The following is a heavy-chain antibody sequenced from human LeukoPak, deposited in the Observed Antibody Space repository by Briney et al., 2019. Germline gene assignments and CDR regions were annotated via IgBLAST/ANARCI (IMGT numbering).Heavy chain of an antibody. Sequence: PGGSLRLSCTASGFTFGDYAMSWVRQAPGKGLEWVGFIRSKAYGGTTEYAASVKGRFTISRDDSKSIAYLQMNSLKTEDTAVYYCTRVYDSSGYRVSRSQGGSPYYYYGMDVWGQGTTVTVSS. D-gene: IGHD3-22*01. V-gene: IGHV3-49*04. CDR3: TRVYDSSGYRVSRSQGGSPYYYYGMDV. CDR2: IRSKAYGGTT. CDR1: GFTFGDYA. J-gene: IGHJ6*02.